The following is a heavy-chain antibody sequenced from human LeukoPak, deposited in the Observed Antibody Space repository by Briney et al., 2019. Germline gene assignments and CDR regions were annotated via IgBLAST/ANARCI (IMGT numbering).Heavy chain of an antibody. CDR1: GGTFSSYA. J-gene: IGHJ4*02. V-gene: IGHV1-69*06. Sequence: GSSVKVSCKASGGTFSSYAISWVRQAPGQGLEWMGGIIPIFGTASYAQKFQGRVTITADKSTSTAYMELSSLRSEDTAVYYCARDSETGYSPYFDYWGQGTLVTVSS. CDR3: ARDSETGYSPYFDY. CDR2: IIPIFGTA. D-gene: IGHD3-9*01.